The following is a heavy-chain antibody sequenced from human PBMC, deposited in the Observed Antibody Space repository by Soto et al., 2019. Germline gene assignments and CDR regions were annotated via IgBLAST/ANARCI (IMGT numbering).Heavy chain of an antibody. D-gene: IGHD3-22*01. J-gene: IGHJ2*01. CDR2: ISYDGDKQ. CDR3: ARGPPSSGDYADLGGYFDL. CDR1: RFSFSDCA. V-gene: IGHV3-30-3*01. Sequence: QEQLVESGGGVVQPGRSLRLSCAASRFSFSDCAMHWVRQEPGKGLEWVAVISYDGDKQYYTASVKGRFTISRDNSQNTLYLQMNSLSIEDTALYYCARGPPSSGDYADLGGYFDLWGRGTLVTVSS.